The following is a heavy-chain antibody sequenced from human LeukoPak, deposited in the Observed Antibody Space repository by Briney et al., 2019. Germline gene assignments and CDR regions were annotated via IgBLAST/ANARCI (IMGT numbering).Heavy chain of an antibody. CDR2: IWYDGSNK. CDR1: GFTFSSYG. CDR3: ARYMVPSVYGMDV. D-gene: IGHD3-10*01. V-gene: IGHV3-33*01. Sequence: GGSLRLSCAASGFTFSSYGMHWVRQAPGKGLEWVAVIWYDGSNKYYADSVKGRFTISRDNSENTLYLQMNSLRAEDTAVYYCARYMVPSVYGMDVWGQGTTVTVSS. J-gene: IGHJ6*02.